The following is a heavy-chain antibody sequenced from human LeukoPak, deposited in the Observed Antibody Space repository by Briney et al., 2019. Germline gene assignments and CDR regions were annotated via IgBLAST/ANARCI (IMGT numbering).Heavy chain of an antibody. Sequence: GGSLRLSCAASGNYWMHWVRQAPGKGLEWVAVIWYDGSNKYYADSVKGRFTISRDNSKNTLYLQMNSLRAEDTAVYYCARARGPSGDHDYWGQGTLVTVSS. CDR1: GNYW. CDR3: ARARGPSGDHDY. D-gene: IGHD7-27*01. J-gene: IGHJ4*02. CDR2: IWYDGSNK. V-gene: IGHV3-33*08.